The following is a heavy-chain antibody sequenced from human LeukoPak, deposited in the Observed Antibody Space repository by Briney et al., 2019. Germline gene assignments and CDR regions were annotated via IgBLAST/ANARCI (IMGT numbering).Heavy chain of an antibody. D-gene: IGHD6-13*01. V-gene: IGHV3-23*01. J-gene: IGHJ4*02. Sequence: PGGSLRLSCAASGFTFSSYGMHWVRQAPGKGLEWVSAISGSGGSTYYADSVKGRFTISSDNSKNTLYLQMNSLRAEDTAVYYCAKDRSGIAAAGFLFDYWGQGTLVTVSS. CDR1: GFTFSSYG. CDR2: ISGSGGST. CDR3: AKDRSGIAAAGFLFDY.